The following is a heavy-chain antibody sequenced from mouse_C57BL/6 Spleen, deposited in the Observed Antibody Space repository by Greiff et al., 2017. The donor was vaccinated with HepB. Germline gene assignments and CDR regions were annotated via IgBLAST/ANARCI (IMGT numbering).Heavy chain of an antibody. CDR2: INPNNGGT. D-gene: IGHD1-1*01. V-gene: IGHV1-22*01. CDR3: AREGLLRSWFAY. CDR1: GYTFTDYN. J-gene: IGHJ3*01. Sequence: EVKLQESGPELVKPGASVKMSCKASGYTFTDYNMHWVKQSHGKSLEWIGYINPNNGGTSYNQKFKGKATLTVNKSSSTAYMELRSLTSEDSAVYYCAREGLLRSWFAYWGQGTLVTVSA.